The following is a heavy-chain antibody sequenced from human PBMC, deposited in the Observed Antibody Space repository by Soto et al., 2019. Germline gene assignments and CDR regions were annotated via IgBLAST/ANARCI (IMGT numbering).Heavy chain of an antibody. CDR3: ARDRTPCSSTSCYARELFDY. CDR1: GFTFSSYS. J-gene: IGHJ4*02. CDR2: ISSSSSTI. V-gene: IGHV3-48*02. Sequence: QPGGSLRLSCAASGFTFSSYSMNWVRQAPGKGLEWVSYISSSSSTIYYADSVKGRFTISRDNAKNSLYLQMNSLRDEDTAVYYCARDRTPCSSTSCYARELFDYWGQGTLVTVSS. D-gene: IGHD2-2*01.